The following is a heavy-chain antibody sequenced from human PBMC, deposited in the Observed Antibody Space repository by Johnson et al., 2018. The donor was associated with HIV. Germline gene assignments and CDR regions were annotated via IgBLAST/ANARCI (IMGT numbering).Heavy chain of an antibody. CDR3: AKGGYCSGGSCYPDAFDI. Sequence: QVQLVESGGGVVQPGRSLRLSCAASGFTFSSYGMHWVRQAPGKGLEWVAVIWYDGSNKYYADSVKGRFTISRDNSKNTLYLQMNSPRAEETAVYYCAKGGYCSGGSCYPDAFDIWVQGTMVTVSS. V-gene: IGHV3-33*06. J-gene: IGHJ3*02. CDR1: GFTFSSYG. CDR2: IWYDGSNK. D-gene: IGHD2-15*01.